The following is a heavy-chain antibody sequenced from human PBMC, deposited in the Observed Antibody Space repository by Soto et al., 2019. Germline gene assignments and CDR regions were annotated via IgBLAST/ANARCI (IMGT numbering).Heavy chain of an antibody. V-gene: IGHV3-23*01. CDR2: ITGSGGST. CDR3: VKVRGNPSGAFDI. CDR1: GFTLSTYA. D-gene: IGHD3-10*01. Sequence: EVQLLESGGGLVQPGGSLRLSCVASGFTLSTYAMSWVRQAPGKGLEWVSGITGSGGSTYYADSVKGRFTISRDNSKNTVSRHMNSLRAEDAAVYYGVKVRGNPSGAFDIWGQGTMVTVSS. J-gene: IGHJ3*02.